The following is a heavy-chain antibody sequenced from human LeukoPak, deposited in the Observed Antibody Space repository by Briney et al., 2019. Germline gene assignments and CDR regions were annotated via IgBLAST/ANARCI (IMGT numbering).Heavy chain of an antibody. D-gene: IGHD6-19*01. V-gene: IGHV3-7*01. CDR3: ARDPSSGWFLKGWFDP. Sequence: YWMTWVRQAPGRGLEWVANIKVDGSEKYYVDSVKGRFTISRDNAKNSLYLQMNSLRAEDTAVYYCARDPSSGWFLKGWFDPWGQGTLVTVSS. J-gene: IGHJ5*02. CDR1: YW. CDR2: IKVDGSEK.